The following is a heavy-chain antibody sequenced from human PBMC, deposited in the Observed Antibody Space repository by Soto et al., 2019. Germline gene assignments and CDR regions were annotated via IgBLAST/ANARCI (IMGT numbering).Heavy chain of an antibody. CDR1: GGSFTSNNW. D-gene: IGHD4-17*01. V-gene: IGHV4-4*02. Sequence: QVQLQESGPGLVKPSGTLSLTCAVSGGSFTSNNWWTWVRQPPGQGLEWIGEIYRTGSTNYNPSLKSRVTISLDKSENQFSLKVTSLTAADTAVYFCARVGYGVDELSYWGPGMLVTVSS. CDR3: ARVGYGVDELSY. J-gene: IGHJ4*02. CDR2: IYRTGST.